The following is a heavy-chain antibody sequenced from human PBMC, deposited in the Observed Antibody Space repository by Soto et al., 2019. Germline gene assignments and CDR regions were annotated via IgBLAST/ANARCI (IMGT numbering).Heavy chain of an antibody. CDR2: IIPIFGTA. CDR3: ARGEAVANDYYYGMDV. J-gene: IGHJ6*02. Sequence: GASVKVSCKASGGTFSSYAISWVRQAPGQGLEWMGGIIPIFGTANYAQKFQGRVTITADESTSTAYMELSSLRSEDTAVYYCARGEAVANDYYYGMDVWGQGTTVTAP. D-gene: IGHD6-19*01. V-gene: IGHV1-69*13. CDR1: GGTFSSYA.